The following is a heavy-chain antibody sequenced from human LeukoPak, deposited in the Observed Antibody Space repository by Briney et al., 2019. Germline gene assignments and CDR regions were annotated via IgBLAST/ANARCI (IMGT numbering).Heavy chain of an antibody. Sequence: GRSLRLSCAAYGFTFSSYGMHWGRQAPGKGLEWVAVIWFDGSNKYYADSVKGRFTISRDNSKNTLYLQMNSLRAEDTAVYYCARGPAAGYVDFWGWGNRVTVSS. D-gene: IGHD6-13*01. J-gene: IGHJ4*02. V-gene: IGHV3-33*01. CDR3: ARGPAAGYVDF. CDR2: IWFDGSNK. CDR1: GFTFSSYG.